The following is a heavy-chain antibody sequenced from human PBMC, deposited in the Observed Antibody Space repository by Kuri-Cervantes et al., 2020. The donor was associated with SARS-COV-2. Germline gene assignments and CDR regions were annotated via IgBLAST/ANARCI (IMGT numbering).Heavy chain of an antibody. CDR3: VPATIRAYGWFDP. V-gene: IGHV4-34*01. J-gene: IGHJ5*02. CDR1: TRSFSGHS. Sequence: SQTLSLTCAVYTRSFSGHSWSWIRQSPGKGLEWIGEIHYRGSTNYNPSLKSRVSISLDTSKNQFSLKLSSVTAADTAVYYCVPATIRAYGWFDPWGQGTLVTVSS. D-gene: IGHD2-2*02. CDR2: IHYRGST.